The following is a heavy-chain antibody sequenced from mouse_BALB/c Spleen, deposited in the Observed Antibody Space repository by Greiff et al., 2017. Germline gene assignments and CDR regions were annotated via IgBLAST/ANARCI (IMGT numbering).Heavy chain of an antibody. V-gene: IGHV1-14*01. CDR2: INPYNDGT. D-gene: IGHD2-10*02. CDR3: ARALYGNYAYYAMDY. J-gene: IGHJ4*01. Sequence: EVQLQESGPELVKPGASVKMSCKASGYTFTSYVMHWVKQKPGQGLEWIGYINPYNDGTKYNEKFKGKATLTSDKSSSTAYMELSSLTSEDSAVYYCARALYGNYAYYAMDYWGQGTSVTVSS. CDR1: GYTFTSYV.